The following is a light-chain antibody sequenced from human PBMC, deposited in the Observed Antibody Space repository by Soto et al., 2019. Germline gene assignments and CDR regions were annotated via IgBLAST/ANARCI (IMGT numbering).Light chain of an antibody. CDR2: AAS. CDR3: QKYKGVPST. Sequence: DIQLTQSPSSLSASVGDRVTITCRASQGINNTLAWYQQKSGKVPSLLIFAASTLPSGVPSRFSGSGFGTLFTLAISGLQAEGVATYYCQKYKGVPSTFGQGTKV. J-gene: IGKJ1*01. V-gene: IGKV1-27*01. CDR1: QGINNT.